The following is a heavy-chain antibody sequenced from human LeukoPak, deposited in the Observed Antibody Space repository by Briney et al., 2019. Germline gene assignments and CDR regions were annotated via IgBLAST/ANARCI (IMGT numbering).Heavy chain of an antibody. D-gene: IGHD2-15*01. CDR2: ISGSGGIT. CDR3: AKDSVSPYCSGGSCLWWGVFDY. V-gene: IGHV3-23*01. CDR1: EFTFRSYA. Sequence: GGSLRLSCAASEFTFRSYAMNWVRQAPGKGLEWVSDISGSGGITYYPDSVKGLFPISRDNSKNTLYLQMNSLRAEDTAVYYCAKDSVSPYCSGGSCLWWGVFDYWGQGTLVTVSS. J-gene: IGHJ4*02.